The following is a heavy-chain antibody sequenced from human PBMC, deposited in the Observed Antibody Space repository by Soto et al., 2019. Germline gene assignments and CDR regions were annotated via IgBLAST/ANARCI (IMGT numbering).Heavy chain of an antibody. CDR3: ARGSRSWHRVDAFDI. J-gene: IGHJ3*02. D-gene: IGHD6-13*01. V-gene: IGHV3-53*01. CDR1: GFTVSSNY. Sequence: PGGSLRLSCAASGFTVSSNYMSWVRQAPGKGLEWVSVIYSGGSTYYADSVKGRFTISRDNSKNTLYLQMNSLRAEDTAVYYCARGSRSWHRVDAFDIWGQGTMVTVSS. CDR2: IYSGGST.